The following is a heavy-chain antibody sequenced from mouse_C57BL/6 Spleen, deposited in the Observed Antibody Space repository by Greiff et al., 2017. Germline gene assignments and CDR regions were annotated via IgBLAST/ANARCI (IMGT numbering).Heavy chain of an antibody. CDR3: ARGGDYFLFDY. V-gene: IGHV3-6*01. CDR1: GYSITSGYY. J-gene: IGHJ2*02. CDR2: ISYDGSY. D-gene: IGHD1-1*01. Sequence: EVKLMESGPGLVKPSQSLSLTCSVTGYSITSGYYWNWIRQYPGNKLEWMGYISYDGSYNYNPSLKNRIAITRDTSKNQFFLKLISVITEDTATYYCARGGDYFLFDYWNQGTSLTVSS.